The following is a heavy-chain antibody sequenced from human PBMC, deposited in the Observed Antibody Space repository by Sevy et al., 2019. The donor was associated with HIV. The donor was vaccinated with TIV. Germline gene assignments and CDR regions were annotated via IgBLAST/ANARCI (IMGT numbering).Heavy chain of an antibody. Sequence: GGSLRLSCAASGFTFSSYDMHWVRRATGKGLEWVSSRGTAGDTYYPGSVKGRFTISRENAKNSLYLQMNSLRAGDTAVYYCARGGDIVVVPAVWGYMDVWGKGTTVTVSS. V-gene: IGHV3-13*01. CDR3: ARGGDIVVVPAVWGYMDV. J-gene: IGHJ6*03. CDR1: GFTFSSYD. D-gene: IGHD2-2*01. CDR2: RGTAGDT.